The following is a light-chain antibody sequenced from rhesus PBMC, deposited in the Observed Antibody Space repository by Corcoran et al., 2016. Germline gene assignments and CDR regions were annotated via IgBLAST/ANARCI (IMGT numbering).Light chain of an antibody. J-gene: IGKJ1*01. CDR1: QDITND. CDR3: QHYYETPWT. V-gene: IGKV1S8*01. Sequence: GDRVTITCRASQDITNDLAWYQQRPGETPKVLIYEASSLQSGIPSRFSGSGSGTDFTLTISSLQSEDFATYHGQHYYETPWTFGQGTKVEIK. CDR2: EAS.